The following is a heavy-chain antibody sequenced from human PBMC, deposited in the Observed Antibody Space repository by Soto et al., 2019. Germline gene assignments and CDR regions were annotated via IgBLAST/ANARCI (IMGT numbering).Heavy chain of an antibody. V-gene: IGHV1-18*04. Sequence: ASVKVSCKASGYTFTSYGISWVRQAPGQGLEWMGWISAYNGNTNYAQKLQGRVTMTTDTSTSTAYMELRSLRSDDTAVYYCARGSSYYDFWSGLTDWFDPWGQGTLVTVS. D-gene: IGHD3-3*01. CDR2: ISAYNGNT. J-gene: IGHJ5*02. CDR1: GYTFTSYG. CDR3: ARGSSYYDFWSGLTDWFDP.